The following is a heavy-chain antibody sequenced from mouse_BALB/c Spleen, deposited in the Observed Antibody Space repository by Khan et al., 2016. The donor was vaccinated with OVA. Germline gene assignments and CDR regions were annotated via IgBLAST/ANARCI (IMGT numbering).Heavy chain of an antibody. CDR3: ASGGYGYFAV. J-gene: IGHJ1*01. V-gene: IGHV9-3-1*01. CDR1: GYTFTNYG. Sequence: QIQLVQSGPELKKPGETVKISCKASGYTFTNYGMNWVKQAPGKGLKWMGWINTYTGEPTYVDDFKGRFAFSLETSSSTAYLHINNLKNEDSVTYFCASGGYGYFAVWGAGTPVTVSS. CDR2: INTYTGEP. D-gene: IGHD1-1*02.